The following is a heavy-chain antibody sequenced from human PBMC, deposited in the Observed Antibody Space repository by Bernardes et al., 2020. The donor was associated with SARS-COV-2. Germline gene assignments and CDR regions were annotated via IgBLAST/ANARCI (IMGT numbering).Heavy chain of an antibody. CDR2: ISSSTTYI. CDR1: GFTFSSYS. V-gene: IGHV3-21*01. Sequence: GGSLRLSCAASGFTFSSYSMNWVRQAPGKGLEWVSSISSSTTYIYYADSVKGRFTVSRDNAKNSLYLQMNSLTAEDTAVYFCASVYDFWNGYSDEYSYGMDVWGPGTTVTVSS. D-gene: IGHD3-3*01. J-gene: IGHJ6*02. CDR3: ASVYDFWNGYSDEYSYGMDV.